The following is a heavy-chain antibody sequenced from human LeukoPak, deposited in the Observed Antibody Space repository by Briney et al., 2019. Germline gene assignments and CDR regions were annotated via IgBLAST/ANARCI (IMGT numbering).Heavy chain of an antibody. D-gene: IGHD3-22*01. J-gene: IGHJ4*02. CDR2: GYYSGST. CDR3: AREYYDSSRSIAH. CDR1: GYSISSSGHY. V-gene: IGHV4-39*01. Sequence: PSETLSLTCTVSGYSISSSGHYWGWIRQPPGKGLEWIGCGYYSGSTYYNPSLKSRVTISVDTSKNQFSLKLSSVTAADTAVYFCAREYYDSSRSIAHWGRGTLVTVSS.